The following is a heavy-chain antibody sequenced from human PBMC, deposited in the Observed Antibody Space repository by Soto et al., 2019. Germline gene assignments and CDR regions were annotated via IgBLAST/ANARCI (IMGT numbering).Heavy chain of an antibody. CDR1: GGSISSNY. J-gene: IGHJ3*02. V-gene: IGHV4-59*08. CDR2: IYYSGST. CDR3: ASKYYYDSSGYWPFDI. D-gene: IGHD3-22*01. Sequence: SETLSLTCTVSGGSISSNYWTWIRQPPGKGLEWIGYIYYSGSTNYNPSLKSRVTISVDTSKNQFSLKLSSVTAADTAVYYCASKYYYDSSGYWPFDIWGQGTMVTVSS.